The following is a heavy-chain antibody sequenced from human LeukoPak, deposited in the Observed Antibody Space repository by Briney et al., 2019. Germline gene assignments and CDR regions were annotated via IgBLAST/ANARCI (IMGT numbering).Heavy chain of an antibody. V-gene: IGHV3-15*01. CDR3: TAEPNWFDP. CDR1: GFTFSNSW. Sequence: GGTLRLSCAASGFTFSNSWMSWVRQAPGKGLEWVGRIKSNTAGGTTHYAAPVKGRFTISRDDSKNTLYLQMNSLKTEDTAVYYCTAEPNWFDPWGQGTLVTVSS. J-gene: IGHJ5*02. D-gene: IGHD1-14*01. CDR2: IKSNTAGGTT.